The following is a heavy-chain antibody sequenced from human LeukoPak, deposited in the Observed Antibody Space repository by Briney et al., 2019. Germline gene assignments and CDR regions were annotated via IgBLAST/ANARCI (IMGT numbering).Heavy chain of an antibody. V-gene: IGHV3-7*01. CDR2: MNRDGSEI. CDR3: VRDLGFSTFDY. J-gene: IGHJ4*02. CDR1: GFTFSFYW. D-gene: IGHD5/OR15-5a*01. Sequence: PGGSLRLSCAAPGFTFSFYWMSWVRQAPGKGLEWVANMNRDGSEINYVDSVRGRFTISRDNAKNSVYLQMNSLRAEDTAVYFCVRDLGFSTFDYWGQGTLVTVSS.